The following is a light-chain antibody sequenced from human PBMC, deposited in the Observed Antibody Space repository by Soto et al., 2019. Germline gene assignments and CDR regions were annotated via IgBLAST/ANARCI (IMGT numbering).Light chain of an antibody. CDR1: QTISSW. V-gene: IGKV1-5*03. Sequence: DIQMTQSPATWSSSLGDRVTITCRASQTISSWLAWYQQKPGKAPKLLIYKASTLKSGVPSRFSVSGSGTEFTLTISSLKNDDFATYDCQHYNSYSEAFCQGTKVDIK. CDR2: KAS. J-gene: IGKJ1*01. CDR3: QHYNSYSEA.